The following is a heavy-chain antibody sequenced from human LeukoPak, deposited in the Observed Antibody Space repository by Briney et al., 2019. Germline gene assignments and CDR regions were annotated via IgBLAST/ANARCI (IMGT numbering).Heavy chain of an antibody. CDR1: GGSISSYY. CDR2: FAYSGTS. Sequence: PSETLSLTCTVSGGSISSYYWSWIRQPPGKGLEWIAFFAYSGTSNYNPSLKSRVTFSVDTSKNQFSLKLSSVTAADTAVYYCAMHGGSWTFASWGQGTLVTVSS. CDR3: AMHGGSWTFAS. D-gene: IGHD3-16*01. J-gene: IGHJ4*02. V-gene: IGHV4-59*08.